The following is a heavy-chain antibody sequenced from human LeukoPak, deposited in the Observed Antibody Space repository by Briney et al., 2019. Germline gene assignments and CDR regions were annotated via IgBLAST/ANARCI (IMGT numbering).Heavy chain of an antibody. CDR2: ISSNSDYT. V-gene: IGHV3-21*01. D-gene: IGHD1-14*01. Sequence: GGSLRLSCAASGFTFSTYSMNWVRQAPGKGLEWVSSISSNSDYTYYADSVKGRFTISRDNAKDSLYLQMNSLRAEDTAVYYCAGGLITPRYYYYYYMDVWGKGTTVTVSS. CDR3: AGGLITPRYYYYYYMDV. CDR1: GFTFSTYS. J-gene: IGHJ6*03.